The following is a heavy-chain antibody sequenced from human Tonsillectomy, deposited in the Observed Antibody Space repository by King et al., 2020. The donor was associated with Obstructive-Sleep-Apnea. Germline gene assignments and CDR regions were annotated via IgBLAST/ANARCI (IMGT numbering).Heavy chain of an antibody. J-gene: IGHJ6*02. D-gene: IGHD1-7*01. CDR3: AGQLELPYYYYVMDV. Sequence: HVQLVESGGGAVQPGRSLSLSCGVSGFTFSSYAMHWVRQAPGKGLEGVAVISYDGGNKYYADSVKGRFTISRDNSKDTLYLQMNNLRPEDTAVFYCAGQLELPYYYYVMDVWGQGTTVTVSS. V-gene: IGHV3-30*04. CDR1: GFTFSSYA. CDR2: ISYDGGNK.